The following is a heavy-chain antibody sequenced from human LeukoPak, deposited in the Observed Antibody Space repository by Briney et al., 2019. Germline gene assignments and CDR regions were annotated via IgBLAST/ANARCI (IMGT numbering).Heavy chain of an antibody. CDR2: IYYSGST. J-gene: IGHJ4*02. CDR3: ARGSRLGTRGFDY. D-gene: IGHD3-16*01. Sequence: SETLSLTCTVSGGSISSYYWSWIRQPPGKGLEWIGYIYYSGSTNYNPTLKSRVTISVDTSKNQFSLKLSSVTAADTAVYYCARGSRLGTRGFDYWGQGTLVTVSS. V-gene: IGHV4-59*08. CDR1: GGSISSYY.